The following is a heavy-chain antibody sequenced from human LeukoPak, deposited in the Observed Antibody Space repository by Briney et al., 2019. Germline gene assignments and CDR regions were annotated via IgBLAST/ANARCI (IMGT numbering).Heavy chain of an antibody. CDR3: ARGPGYYDSGPIVFFDS. D-gene: IGHD3-3*01. CDR2: ISSSSSYI. Sequence: GGSLRLSCAASGFTFSNYSMNWVRQAPGKGLEWVSSISSSSSYIYYADSVKGRFTISRDNSKNTLYLQMNSLRAEDTAVYYCARGPGYYDSGPIVFFDSWGQGTLVTVSS. J-gene: IGHJ4*02. V-gene: IGHV3-21*04. CDR1: GFTFSNYS.